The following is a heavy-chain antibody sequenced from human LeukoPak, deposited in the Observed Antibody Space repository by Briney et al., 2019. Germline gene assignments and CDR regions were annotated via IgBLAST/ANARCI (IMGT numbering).Heavy chain of an antibody. J-gene: IGHJ4*02. CDR1: GFTFSSYT. CDR3: AREYSSSPNSFDS. CDR2: IIISRNYI. V-gene: IGHV3-21*01. Sequence: PGGSLRLSCAASGFTFSSYTMNWVRQAPGKGLEWVSSIIISRNYIYYADSVKGRFTISRDNAKNSLYLQMNSLRAEDTAVYYCAREYSSSPNSFDSWGQGTLVTVSS. D-gene: IGHD6-13*01.